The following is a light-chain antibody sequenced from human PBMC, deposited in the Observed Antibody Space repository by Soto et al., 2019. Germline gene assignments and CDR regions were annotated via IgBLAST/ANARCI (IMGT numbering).Light chain of an antibody. CDR1: QSVSSN. CDR3: QQYNNCPTT. J-gene: IGKJ1*01. CDR2: GAS. Sequence: EIVMTQSPATLSVSPGERATLYCRASQSVSSNLAWYQQKPGQAPRLLIYGASTRATGIPARFSGSRSGTEFTLTISSLQSEDFAVYYCQQYNNCPTTFGQGTKVDI. V-gene: IGKV3-15*01.